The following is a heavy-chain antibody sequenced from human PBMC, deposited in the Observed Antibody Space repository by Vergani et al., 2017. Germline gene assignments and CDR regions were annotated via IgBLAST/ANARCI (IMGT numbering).Heavy chain of an antibody. CDR1: GFTFSDYY. V-gene: IGHV3-11*04. CDR2: ISGSGHTK. J-gene: IGHJ4*02. CDR3: ARDLLPGTLLLLAY. D-gene: IGHD1-7*01. Sequence: QVQLVESGGGLVKPGGSLRLSCAASGFTFSDYYMTWIRPAPGKGLEWISYISGSGHTKYYADSVKGRFAISRDNAKNSLYLQMNNLRVEDTAVYYCARDLLPGTLLLLAYWGQGTLIAVSS.